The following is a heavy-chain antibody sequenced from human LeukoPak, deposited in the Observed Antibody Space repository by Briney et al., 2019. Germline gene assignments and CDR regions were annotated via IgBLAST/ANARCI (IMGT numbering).Heavy chain of an antibody. J-gene: IGHJ5*02. Sequence: GESLKISCKGSGYSFTSYWIGWVRQMPGKGLEWMGIIYPDDSDTKYSPSFQGQVTISADKSISTAYLQWSSLKASDTAMYYCARQGCSSTSCYEDWFDPWGQGTLVTVSS. CDR1: GYSFTSYW. CDR3: ARQGCSSTSCYEDWFDP. V-gene: IGHV5-51*01. D-gene: IGHD2-2*01. CDR2: IYPDDSDT.